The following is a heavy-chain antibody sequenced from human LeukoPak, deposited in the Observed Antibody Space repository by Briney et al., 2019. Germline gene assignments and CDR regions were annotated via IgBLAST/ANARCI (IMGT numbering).Heavy chain of an antibody. CDR1: GGSISSDSYY. D-gene: IGHD3-9*01. CDR2: IYASGTT. V-gene: IGHV4-61*02. Sequence: PSETLSLTCSVSGGSISSDSYYWTWIRQPAGKGLEWLGRIYASGTTDYNPSLKSRVTISRDMSKNHFSLNLSSVTAADTAIYYCARGAGFILTGYYEYWGQGTLVTVSS. J-gene: IGHJ4*02. CDR3: ARGAGFILTGYYEY.